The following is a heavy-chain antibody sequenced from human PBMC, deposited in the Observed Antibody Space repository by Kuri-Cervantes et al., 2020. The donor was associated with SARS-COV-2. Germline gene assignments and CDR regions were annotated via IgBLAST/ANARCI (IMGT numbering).Heavy chain of an antibody. CDR3: ARELGVPAATYFDY. V-gene: IGHV4-39*07. Sequence: SETLSLTCTVSGGSISSSSYYWGWIRQPPGKGLEWIGEINHSGSTNYNPSLKSRVTVSVDTSKNQFSLKLSSVTAADTAVYYCARELGVPAATYFDYWGQGTLVTVSS. CDR2: INHSGST. CDR1: GGSISSSSYY. J-gene: IGHJ4*02. D-gene: IGHD2-2*01.